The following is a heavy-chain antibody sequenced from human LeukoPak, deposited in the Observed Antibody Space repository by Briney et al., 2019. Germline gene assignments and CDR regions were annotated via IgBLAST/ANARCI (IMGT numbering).Heavy chain of an antibody. Sequence: PGGSLRLSCAASGFTFSSYAMSWVRQAPGKGLVWVSRINSDGSTTTYADSVKGRFTISRDNAKNTLYLQMNSLRADDTAVYYCVRGGVDYWGQGISVTVSS. CDR2: INSDGSTT. CDR3: VRGGVDY. CDR1: GFTFSSYA. D-gene: IGHD5-12*01. V-gene: IGHV3-74*01. J-gene: IGHJ4*02.